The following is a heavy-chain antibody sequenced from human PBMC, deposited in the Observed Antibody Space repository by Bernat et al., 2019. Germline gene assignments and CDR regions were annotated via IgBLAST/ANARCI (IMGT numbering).Heavy chain of an antibody. CDR3: ARPQTGRSGGSRFAP. J-gene: IGHJ5*02. CDR2: IYYSGST. V-gene: IGHV4-39*01. D-gene: IGHD2-15*01. Sequence: QLQLQESGPGLVKPSETLSLTCTVSGGSISSSSYYWGGIRQPPGKGLEWIGSIYYSGSTYYNPSLKSRVTISVDTSKNQFSLRLTSVTAADTAVYYCARPQTGRSGGSRFAPWGQGTLVTVSS. CDR1: GGSISSSSYY.